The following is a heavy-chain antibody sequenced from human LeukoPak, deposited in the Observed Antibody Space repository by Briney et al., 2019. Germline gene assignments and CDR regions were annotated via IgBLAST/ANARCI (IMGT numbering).Heavy chain of an antibody. CDR3: AREITPTITMIAYYGMDV. V-gene: IGHV3-48*04. Sequence: GGSLRLSCAASGFTFSSYSMNWVRQAPGKGLEWDSYISSSSSTIYYADSVKGRFTISRDNAKNSLYLQMNSLRAEDTAVYYCAREITPTITMIAYYGMDVWGQGTTVTVSS. D-gene: IGHD3-22*01. CDR2: ISSSSSTI. CDR1: GFTFSSYS. J-gene: IGHJ6*02.